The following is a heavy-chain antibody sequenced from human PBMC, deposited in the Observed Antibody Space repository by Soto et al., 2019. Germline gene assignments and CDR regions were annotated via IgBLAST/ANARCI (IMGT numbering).Heavy chain of an antibody. Sequence: SETLSLTCAVSGGSISSSNWWSWVRQPPGKGLEWIGEIYHSGSTNYNPSLKSRVTISVDKSKNQFSLKLSSVTAADTAVYYCAREGVGGYCSSTSCSNWFDPWGQGTLVTVSA. CDR2: IYHSGST. D-gene: IGHD2-2*01. V-gene: IGHV4-4*02. J-gene: IGHJ5*02. CDR1: GGSISSSNW. CDR3: AREGVGGYCSSTSCSNWFDP.